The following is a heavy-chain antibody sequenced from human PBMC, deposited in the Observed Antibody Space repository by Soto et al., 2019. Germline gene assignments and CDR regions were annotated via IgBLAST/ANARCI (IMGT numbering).Heavy chain of an antibody. CDR3: ARGRVGSGFDY. Sequence: PSETLSLTCAVSGGSISSGGYCWSWIRQPPGKGLEWIGYIYHSGSTYYNPSLKSRVTISVDRSKNQFSLKLSSVTAADTAVYYCARGRVGSGFDYWGQGTLVTVSS. CDR2: IYHSGST. J-gene: IGHJ4*02. CDR1: GGSISSGGYC. D-gene: IGHD3-10*01. V-gene: IGHV4-30-2*01.